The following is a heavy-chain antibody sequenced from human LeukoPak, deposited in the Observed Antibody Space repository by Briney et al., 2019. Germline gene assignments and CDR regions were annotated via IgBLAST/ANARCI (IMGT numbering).Heavy chain of an antibody. Sequence: GGSLRLSCAASGFTLSSYGMSWVRQAPGKGLERVSAISGSGGSTYYADSVKGRFTISRDNSKNTLYLQMNSLRAEDTAVYYCTTDIIGGRDQLPAGFANWGQGTLVTVS. CDR2: ISGSGGST. CDR3: TTDIIGGRDQLPAGFAN. J-gene: IGHJ4*02. CDR1: GFTLSSYG. V-gene: IGHV3-23*01. D-gene: IGHD3-10*01.